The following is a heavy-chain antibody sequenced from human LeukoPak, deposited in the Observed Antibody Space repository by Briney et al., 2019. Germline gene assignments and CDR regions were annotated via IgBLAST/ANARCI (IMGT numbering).Heavy chain of an antibody. D-gene: IGHD3-10*01. Sequence: PSQTLSLTCTVSGGSISSGSYYWSWIRQPAGKGLEWIGRIYTSGSTNYNPSLKSRVTISLDTSKNQFSLRLSSVTAADTAVYYCARETRYYYGSGSYYNFDYWGQGTLVTVSS. J-gene: IGHJ4*02. CDR3: ARETRYYYGSGSYYNFDY. CDR2: IYTSGST. CDR1: GGSISSGSYY. V-gene: IGHV4-61*02.